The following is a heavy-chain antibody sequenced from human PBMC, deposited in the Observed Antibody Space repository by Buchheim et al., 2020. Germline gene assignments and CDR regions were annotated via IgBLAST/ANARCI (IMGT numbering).Heavy chain of an antibody. J-gene: IGHJ6*02. D-gene: IGHD1-26*01. CDR2: ISGSGGST. CDR1: GFTFSSYA. V-gene: IGHV3-23*01. CDR3: AKVDSGSYYFDRRHGMDV. Sequence: EVQLLESGGGLVQPGGSLRLSCAASGFTFSSYAMSWVRQAPGKGLEWVSAISGSGGSTYYADSVKGRFTISRDNSKNTLYLQINSLRAEDTAVYYCAKVDSGSYYFDRRHGMDVWGQGAT.